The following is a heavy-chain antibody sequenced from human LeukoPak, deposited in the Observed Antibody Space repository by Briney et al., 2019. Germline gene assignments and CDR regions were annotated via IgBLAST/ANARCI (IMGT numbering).Heavy chain of an antibody. J-gene: IGHJ6*02. CDR2: IYYSGST. Sequence: PSETLSLTCTVSGGSISSGGYYWSWIRQHPGKGLEWIGYIYYSGSTYYNPSLKSRVTISVDTSKNQFSLKLSSVTAADTAVYYCASISTSPYYYYGMDVWGQGTTVTVSS. CDR3: ASISTSPYYYYGMDV. CDR1: GGSISSGGYY. V-gene: IGHV4-39*01. D-gene: IGHD2-2*01.